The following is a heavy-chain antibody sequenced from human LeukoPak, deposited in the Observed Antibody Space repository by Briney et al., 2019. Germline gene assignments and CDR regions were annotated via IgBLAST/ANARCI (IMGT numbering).Heavy chain of an antibody. V-gene: IGHV1-46*03. CDR1: GYTFTSYY. J-gene: IGHJ6*03. CDR3: AIQGLLGAKNPDRRYCSSTSCYRGPYYYYYYMGV. CDR2: INPSGGST. D-gene: IGHD2-2*02. Sequence: ASVKVSCKASGYTFTSYYMHWVRQAPGQGLEWMGIINPSGGSTSYAQKFQGRVTMTRDTSTSTVYMELSSLRSEDTAVYYCAIQGLLGAKNPDRRYCSSTSCYRGPYYYYYYMGVWGKGTTVTVSS.